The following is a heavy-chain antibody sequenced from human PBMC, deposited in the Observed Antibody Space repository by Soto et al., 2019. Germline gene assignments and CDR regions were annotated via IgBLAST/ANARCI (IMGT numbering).Heavy chain of an antibody. Sequence: GGSLRLSCAASGFTFSSYGMHWVRQAPGKGLEWVAVISYDGSNKYYADSVKGRFTISRDNSKNTLYLQMNSLRAEDTAVYYCAKDLPTYDSSGHDYWGQGTLVTVSS. D-gene: IGHD3-22*01. J-gene: IGHJ4*02. CDR2: ISYDGSNK. CDR1: GFTFSSYG. CDR3: AKDLPTYDSSGHDY. V-gene: IGHV3-30*18.